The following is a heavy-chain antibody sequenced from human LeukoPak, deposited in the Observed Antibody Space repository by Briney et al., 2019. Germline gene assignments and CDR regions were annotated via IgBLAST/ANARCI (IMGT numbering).Heavy chain of an antibody. D-gene: IGHD2/OR15-2a*01. CDR1: GFIFENFA. CDR2: VSFDGTNN. V-gene: IGHV3-30*04. J-gene: IGHJ5*01. CDR3: ARDRNVIGADFDS. Sequence: GGSLRLSCVASGFIFENFAIRWIRQAPGKGLEWVSIVSFDGTNNFYADSVSGRFTVSRDDSENTVYLHMNSLRPDDTAVYFCARDRNVIGADFDSWGQGTLVTVSS.